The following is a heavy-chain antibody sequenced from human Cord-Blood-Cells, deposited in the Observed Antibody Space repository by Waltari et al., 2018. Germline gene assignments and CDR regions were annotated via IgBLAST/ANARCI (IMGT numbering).Heavy chain of an antibody. CDR3: ARKVSGVTTAKRWFDP. D-gene: IGHD4-17*01. J-gene: IGHJ5*02. CDR2: INHSGIT. V-gene: IGHV4-34*01. CDR1: GGSFSRSY. Sequence: QVQLQQWGAGLLKPSETLSLTCAVYGGSFSRSYRSWIRQPPGKGLWWIGEINHSGITNYNPSLKSRVTISVDTSKNQFSLKLSSVTAADTAVYYCARKVSGVTTAKRWFDPWGQGTLVTVSS.